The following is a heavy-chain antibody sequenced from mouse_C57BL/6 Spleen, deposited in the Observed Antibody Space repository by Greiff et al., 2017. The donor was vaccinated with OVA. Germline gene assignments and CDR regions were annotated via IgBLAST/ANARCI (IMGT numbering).Heavy chain of an antibody. D-gene: IGHD1-1*01. CDR1: GYAFSSSW. CDR2: IYPGDGDT. CDR3: ARSSPYYYGSSPSYFDV. Sequence: QVQLQQSGPELVKPGASVKISCKASGYAFSSSWMNWVKQRPGKGLEWIGRIYPGDGDTNYNGKFKGKATLTADKSSSTAYMQLSSLTSEDSAVYFCARSSPYYYGSSPSYFDVWGTGTTVTVSS. V-gene: IGHV1-82*01. J-gene: IGHJ1*03.